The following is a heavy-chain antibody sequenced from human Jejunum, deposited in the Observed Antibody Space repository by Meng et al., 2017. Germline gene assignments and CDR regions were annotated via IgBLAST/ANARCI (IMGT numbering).Heavy chain of an antibody. CDR2: VFHSGTP. Sequence: VHLQRSGPGLVKPWGTLSLTRAVYGGSITSTKWWSWVRQAPGKGLEWIGEVFHSGTPNYNPSLMSRLTMSVDKSKNQFSLNLTSVTAADTAVYYCASRPVGIRTYYFDCWGQGTLVTVSS. D-gene: IGHD2-21*01. CDR3: ASRPVGIRTYYFDC. J-gene: IGHJ4*02. V-gene: IGHV4-4*02. CDR1: GGSITSTKW.